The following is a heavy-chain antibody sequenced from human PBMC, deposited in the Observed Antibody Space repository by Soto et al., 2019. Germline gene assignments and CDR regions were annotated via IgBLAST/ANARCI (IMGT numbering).Heavy chain of an antibody. CDR3: AKSAGFGELLSHYYFDY. CDR1: GFTFSNYA. J-gene: IGHJ4*02. V-gene: IGHV3-23*01. CDR2: IGGSGVNT. Sequence: EVQLLESGGGLVQPGGSLRLSCAASGFTFSNYAMSWVRQAPGKGLEWISAIGGSGVNTYYADSVKGRFTISRDNSGGTPSLQMNGLRVEDTALYYCAKSAGFGELLSHYYFDYWGQGTLVTISS. D-gene: IGHD3-10*01.